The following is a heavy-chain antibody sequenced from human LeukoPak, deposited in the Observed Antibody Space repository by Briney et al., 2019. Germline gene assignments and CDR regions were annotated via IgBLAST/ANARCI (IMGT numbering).Heavy chain of an antibody. J-gene: IGHJ4*02. CDR2: IWYDGSNK. Sequence: PGRSLRLSCAASGFTFSSYGMHWVRQAPGKGLEWVAVIWYDGSNKYYADSVKGRFTISRDNSKNTLYLQMNSLRAEDTAVYYCAREGRFGEYLDYWGQGTLVTVSS. D-gene: IGHD3-10*01. CDR3: AREGRFGEYLDY. CDR1: GFTFSSYG. V-gene: IGHV3-33*01.